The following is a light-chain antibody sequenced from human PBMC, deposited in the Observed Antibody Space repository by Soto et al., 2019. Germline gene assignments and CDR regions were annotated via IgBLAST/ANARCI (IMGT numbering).Light chain of an antibody. Sequence: QSVLTQPASVSGSPGQSITISCTGTSSDVGGYHYVSWYQQLPGKAPKLMIYEVTNRPSGVSNRFSGSKSDNTASLTISGLQAEDEADYYCSAYTSRSAVFGTGTKLTVL. CDR3: SAYTSRSAV. J-gene: IGLJ1*01. CDR1: SSDVGGYHY. V-gene: IGLV2-14*01. CDR2: EVT.